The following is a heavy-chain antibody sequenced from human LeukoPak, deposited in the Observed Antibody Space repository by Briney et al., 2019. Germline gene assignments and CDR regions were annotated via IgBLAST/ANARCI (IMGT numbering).Heavy chain of an antibody. Sequence: SETLSLTCTVSGGSISSYYWSWIRQPPGKGLEWIGYIYYSGSTNYNPSLKSRVTISVDTSKNQFSLKLGSVTAADTAVYYCARVLSPRIWDAMDVWGQGTTVTVSS. CDR1: GGSISSYY. V-gene: IGHV4-59*01. CDR3: ARVLSPRIWDAMDV. CDR2: IYYSGST. D-gene: IGHD2-15*01. J-gene: IGHJ6*02.